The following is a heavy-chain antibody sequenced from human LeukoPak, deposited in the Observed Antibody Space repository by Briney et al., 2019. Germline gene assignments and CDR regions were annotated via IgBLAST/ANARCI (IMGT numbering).Heavy chain of an antibody. CDR1: GYSISSGYY. V-gene: IGHV4-38-2*02. Sequence: SETLSLTCTVSGYSISSGYYWGWIRQPPGKELEWIGSIYHSGSTYYNPSLKSRVTISVDTSKNQFSLKLSSVTAADTAVYYCAREAHYYGSGPGDYWGQGTLVTVSS. CDR3: AREAHYYGSGPGDY. CDR2: IYHSGST. D-gene: IGHD3-10*01. J-gene: IGHJ4*02.